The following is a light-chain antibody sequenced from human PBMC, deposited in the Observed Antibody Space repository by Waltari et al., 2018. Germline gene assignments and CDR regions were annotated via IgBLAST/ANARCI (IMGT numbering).Light chain of an antibody. CDR3: QSYDRGLSAL. V-gene: IGLV1-40*01. CDR2: ENN. CDR1: SSNIGDSF. J-gene: IGLJ2*01. Sequence: QAVLTQPPSVSGAHGQTVSISCSGSSSNIGDSFVQWYQQVPGTAPKLLIYENNKRPSGISDRFSGSQSGTSGSLTITGLQSEDEADYYCQSYDRGLSALFGGGTRLTVL.